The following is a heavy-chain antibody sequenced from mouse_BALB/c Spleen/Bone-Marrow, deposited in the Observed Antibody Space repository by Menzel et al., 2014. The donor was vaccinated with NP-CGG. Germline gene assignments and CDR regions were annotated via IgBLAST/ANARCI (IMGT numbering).Heavy chain of an antibody. CDR1: GYTFTDYY. V-gene: IGHV1-84*02. D-gene: IGHD4-1*01. CDR2: IYPGSGNT. Sequence: QVQLKESGPELVKPGASVKISCKVSGYTFTDYYINWVKQKPGQGLEWIGWIYPGSGNTKYNEKFKGKATLTVDTSSSTAYIQLSSLTSEDTAVYFCVRNWDPYWGQCTALTVSS. CDR3: VRNWDPY. J-gene: IGHJ2*01.